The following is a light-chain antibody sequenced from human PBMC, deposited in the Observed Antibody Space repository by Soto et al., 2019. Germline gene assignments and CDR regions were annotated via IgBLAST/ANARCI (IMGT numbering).Light chain of an antibody. Sequence: QSVLTQPPSASGTPGQRVTISCSGSSSNIGSNTVNWYQQLPGTAPKLLINSNNQRPSGVPDRFSGSKSGTSASLAISGLQSEDEADYYCAAWDDSLNASYVFGTGTKLTVL. CDR3: AAWDDSLNASYV. V-gene: IGLV1-44*01. J-gene: IGLJ1*01. CDR1: SSNIGSNT. CDR2: SNN.